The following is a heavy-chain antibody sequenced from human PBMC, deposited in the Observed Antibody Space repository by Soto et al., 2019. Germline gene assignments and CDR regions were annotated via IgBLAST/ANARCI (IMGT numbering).Heavy chain of an antibody. Sequence: QVQLVQSGAEVKKPGASVKVSCKASGYTFTSYYMHWVRQAPGQGLEWMGIINPSGGSTSYAQKFQGRVTMTRDTSTSTVYMELSSLRSEATAVYYCARDGPRGGARRYYFDYWGQGTLVTVSS. CDR1: GYTFTSYY. CDR3: ARDGPRGGARRYYFDY. CDR2: INPSGGST. V-gene: IGHV1-46*03. D-gene: IGHD3-16*01. J-gene: IGHJ4*02.